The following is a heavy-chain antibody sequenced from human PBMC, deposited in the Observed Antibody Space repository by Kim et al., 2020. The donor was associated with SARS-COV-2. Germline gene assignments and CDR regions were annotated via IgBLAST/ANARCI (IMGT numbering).Heavy chain of an antibody. Sequence: SGPTLVNPTQTLTLTCTFSGFSLSTSGVGVGWIRQPPGKALEWLALIYWDDDKRYSPSLKSRLTITKDTSKNQVVLTMTNMDPVDTATYYCAHITTAAVPYYFDYWGQGTLVTVSS. V-gene: IGHV2-5*02. CDR1: GFSLSTSGVG. D-gene: IGHD6-13*01. J-gene: IGHJ4*02. CDR2: IYWDDDK. CDR3: AHITTAAVPYYFDY.